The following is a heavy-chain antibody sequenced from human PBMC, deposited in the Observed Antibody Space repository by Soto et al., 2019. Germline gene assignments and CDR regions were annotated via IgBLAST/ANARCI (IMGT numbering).Heavy chain of an antibody. D-gene: IGHD1-26*01. J-gene: IGHJ5*02. V-gene: IGHV3-23*01. CDR3: AKALPGELLPPCYLP. Sequence: PGGALRLSSAASGGMLSSEALNWVRQAPGKGLEWVSAISGTGSSTYYVDSVKGRFTISIDNSKNTLYLQMNSLRAEDTAVYYCAKALPGELLPPCYLPWGQ. CDR2: ISGTGSST. CDR1: GGMLSSEA.